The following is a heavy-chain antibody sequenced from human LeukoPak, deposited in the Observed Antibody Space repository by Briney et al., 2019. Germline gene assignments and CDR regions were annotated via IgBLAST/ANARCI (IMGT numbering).Heavy chain of an antibody. CDR3: ARDHRITMVRGVSHFDY. V-gene: IGHV1-46*03. J-gene: IGHJ4*02. CDR1: GFTFTSYY. CDR2: INPSGGST. D-gene: IGHD3-10*01. Sequence: ASVKVSCKASGFTFTSYYMHWVRQAPGQGLEWMGIINPSGGSTSYAQKFQGRVTMTRDTSTSTVYMELSSLRSEDTAVYYCARDHRITMVRGVSHFDYWGQGTLVTVSS.